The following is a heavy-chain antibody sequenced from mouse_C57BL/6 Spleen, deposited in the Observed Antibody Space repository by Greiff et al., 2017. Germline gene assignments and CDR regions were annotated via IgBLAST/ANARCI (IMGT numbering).Heavy chain of an antibody. CDR2: IDPSDSYT. CDR1: GYTFTSYW. CDR3: ARTNLRSYAMDY. V-gene: IGHV1-50*01. D-gene: IGHD1-1*01. Sequence: QVQLQQPGAELVKPGASVKLSCKASGYTFTSYWMQWVKQRPGQGLEWIGEIDPSDSYTNYNQKFKGKATLTVDTSSSTAYMQLSILTSEDSAVYYCARTNLRSYAMDYWGQGTSVTVSS. J-gene: IGHJ4*01.